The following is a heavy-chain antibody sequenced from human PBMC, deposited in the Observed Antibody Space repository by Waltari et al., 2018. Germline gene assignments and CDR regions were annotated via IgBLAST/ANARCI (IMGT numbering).Heavy chain of an antibody. D-gene: IGHD6-6*01. CDR1: GYTFTSYA. CDR2: MNPNSGNT. J-gene: IGHJ3*02. CDR3: ARSSIAARSDAFDI. Sequence: QVQLVQSGAEVKKPGASVKVSCKASGYTFTSYAINWVRQATGQGLEWMGWMNPNSGNTGYAQKFQGRVTITRNTSISTAYMELSSLRSEDTAVYYCARSSIAARSDAFDIWGQGTMVTVSS. V-gene: IGHV1-8*03.